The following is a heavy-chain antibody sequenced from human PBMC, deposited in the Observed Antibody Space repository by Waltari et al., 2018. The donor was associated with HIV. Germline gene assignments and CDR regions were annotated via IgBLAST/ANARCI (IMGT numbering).Heavy chain of an antibody. V-gene: IGHV3-30*02. D-gene: IGHD2-15*01. Sequence: QVQLVESGGGVVQPGGSLRLSCAASGFTFSSYGMHWVRQARGTGLEGVTFIRYDGSKKHYADSVKGRFTISRDNSDNTLYLEMNSLRTEDTAVYYCATNIVVAATGTFDYWGQGTRVIVTA. CDR2: IRYDGSKK. J-gene: IGHJ4*02. CDR1: GFTFSSYG. CDR3: ATNIVVAATGTFDY.